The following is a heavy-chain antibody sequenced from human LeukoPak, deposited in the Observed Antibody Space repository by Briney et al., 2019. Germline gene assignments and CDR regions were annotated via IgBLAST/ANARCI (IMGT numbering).Heavy chain of an antibody. J-gene: IGHJ4*02. Sequence: ASVKVSCKVSGYTLTELSMHWVRQAPGKGLEWMGGFDPEDGETIYAQKFQGRVTMIEDTSTDTAYMELSSLRSEDTAVYYCATVGEGFDYWGQGTLVTVSS. V-gene: IGHV1-24*01. CDR2: FDPEDGET. CDR1: GYTLTELS. D-gene: IGHD3-10*01. CDR3: ATVGEGFDY.